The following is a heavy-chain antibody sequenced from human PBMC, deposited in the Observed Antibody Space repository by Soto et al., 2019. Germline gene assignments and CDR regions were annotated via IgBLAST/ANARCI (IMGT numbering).Heavy chain of an antibody. V-gene: IGHV5-51*01. Sequence: PGESLKISCKGSGYSFTSYWIGWVRQMPGKGLEWMGIIYPGDSDTRYSPSFQGQVTISADKSISTAYLQWSSLKASDTAMYYCARQKSVAVAGTWYYYYGMDVWGQGTTVTVSS. D-gene: IGHD6-19*01. CDR3: ARQKSVAVAGTWYYYYGMDV. J-gene: IGHJ6*02. CDR1: GYSFTSYW. CDR2: IYPGDSDT.